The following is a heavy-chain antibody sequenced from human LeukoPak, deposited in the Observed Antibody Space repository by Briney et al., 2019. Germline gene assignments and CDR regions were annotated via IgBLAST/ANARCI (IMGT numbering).Heavy chain of an antibody. Sequence: SETLSLTCTVSGGSISSYYWSWIRQPAGKGLEWIGRIYTSGSTNYSPSLKSRVTMSVDTSKNQFSLKLSSVTAADTAVYYCARGIGVAAAPNWFDPWGQGTLVTVSS. J-gene: IGHJ5*02. D-gene: IGHD6-13*01. V-gene: IGHV4-4*07. CDR3: ARGIGVAAAPNWFDP. CDR2: IYTSGST. CDR1: GGSISSYY.